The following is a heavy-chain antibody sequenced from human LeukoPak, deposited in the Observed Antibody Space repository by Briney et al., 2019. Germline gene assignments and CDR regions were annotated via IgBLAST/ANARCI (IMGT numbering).Heavy chain of an antibody. CDR1: GDSVSSNSAA. Sequence: SQTLSLTCAISGDSVSSNSAAWNRIRQSPSRGLEWLGRTYYRSKWYNDYAVSVKSRITINPDTSKNQFSLQLNSVTPEDTAVYYCASAQTYYYYGMDVWGQGTTVTVSS. V-gene: IGHV6-1*01. J-gene: IGHJ6*02. CDR3: ASAQTYYYYGMDV. CDR2: TYYRSKWYN.